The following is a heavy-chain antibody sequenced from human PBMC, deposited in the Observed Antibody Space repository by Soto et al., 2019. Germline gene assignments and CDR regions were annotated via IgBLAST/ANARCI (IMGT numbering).Heavy chain of an antibody. CDR3: AKGTVLPADPTRYYFDY. D-gene: IGHD1-26*01. V-gene: IGHV3-23*01. Sequence: EVQLLESGGGLVQPGGSLRLSCAASGFSFSSYAMSWVRQAPGKGLEWVSAISGSGGRTYYADSVKGRFTISRDNPKNTLYLQMNSLRTEDTAVYYCAKGTVLPADPTRYYFDYWGQGTLVTVSS. J-gene: IGHJ4*02. CDR1: GFSFSSYA. CDR2: ISGSGGRT.